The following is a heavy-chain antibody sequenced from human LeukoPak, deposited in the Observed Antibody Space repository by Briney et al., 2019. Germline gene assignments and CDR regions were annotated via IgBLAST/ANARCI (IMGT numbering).Heavy chain of an antibody. D-gene: IGHD2-21*02. J-gene: IGHJ3*01. V-gene: IGHV4-39*01. Sequence: ASETLSLTCTVSGGSISSSSYYWGWIRQPPGKGLEWIGSIYYSGSTYYNPSLKSRVTIFVDTSKNQLSLRLSAVTAADTAVYYCARHGPVVTATDAFDLWGQGTMVTVSS. CDR1: GGSISSSSYY. CDR3: ARHGPVVTATDAFDL. CDR2: IYYSGST.